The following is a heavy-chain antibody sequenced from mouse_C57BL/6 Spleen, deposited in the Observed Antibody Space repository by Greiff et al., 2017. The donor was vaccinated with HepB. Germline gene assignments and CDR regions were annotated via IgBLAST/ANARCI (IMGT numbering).Heavy chain of an antibody. CDR1: GYTFTSYG. V-gene: IGHV1-81*01. CDR2: IYPRSGNT. D-gene: IGHD3-2*02. CDR3: ARKASGAMDY. J-gene: IGHJ4*01. Sequence: QVQLQHSGAELARPGASVKLSCKASGYTFTSYGISWVKQRTGQGLEWIGEIYPRSGNTYYNEKFKGKATLTADKSSSTAYMELRSLTSEDSAVYFCARKASGAMDYWGQGTSVTVSS.